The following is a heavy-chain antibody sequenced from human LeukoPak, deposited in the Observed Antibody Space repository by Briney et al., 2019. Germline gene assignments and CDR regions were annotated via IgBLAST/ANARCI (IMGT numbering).Heavy chain of an antibody. Sequence: PSETLSLTCTVSGYSISSGYYWGWIRQPPGKGLEWIGSIYHSGSTYYNPSLKSRVTISVDTSKNQFSLKLSSVTAADTAVYYCARGVHITMVRGAFDYWGQGTLVTVSS. CDR2: IYHSGST. V-gene: IGHV4-38-2*02. CDR1: GYSISSGYY. D-gene: IGHD3-10*01. CDR3: ARGVHITMVRGAFDY. J-gene: IGHJ4*02.